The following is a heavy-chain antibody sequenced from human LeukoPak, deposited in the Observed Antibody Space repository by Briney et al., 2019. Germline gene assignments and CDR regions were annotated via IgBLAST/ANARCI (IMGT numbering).Heavy chain of an antibody. CDR2: ISGSGGTT. V-gene: IGHV3-23*01. D-gene: IGHD3-22*01. Sequence: GGSLRLSCVTSALTFSSYAMSWVRQAPGKGLEWVSTISGSGGTTYYADSVKGRVTISRDNSKNTLYLQMKSLRAEDTAVYYCARGGSSGFYNHFDSWGQGTLVTVSS. CDR1: ALTFSSYA. J-gene: IGHJ4*02. CDR3: ARGGSSGFYNHFDS.